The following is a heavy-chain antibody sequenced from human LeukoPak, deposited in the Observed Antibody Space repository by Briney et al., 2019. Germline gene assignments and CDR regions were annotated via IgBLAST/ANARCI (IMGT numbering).Heavy chain of an antibody. D-gene: IGHD5-18*01. CDR3: ARDPGYGGGGYYFDY. J-gene: IGHJ4*02. CDR1: GGTFSSYA. CDR2: IIPIFGTA. Sequence: ASVKVSCKASGGTFSSYAISWVRQAPGQGLEWMGRIIPIFGTANYAQTFQGRVTITTDESTSTAYMELSSLRSEDTAVYYCARDPGYGGGGYYFDYWGQGNLVTVPS. V-gene: IGHV1-69*05.